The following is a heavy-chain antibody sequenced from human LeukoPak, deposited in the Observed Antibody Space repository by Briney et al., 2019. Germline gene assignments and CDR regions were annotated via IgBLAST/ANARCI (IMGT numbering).Heavy chain of an antibody. CDR2: ISGSGGST. Sequence: GGSLRLSCAASGFTFSSYGMSWVRQAPGKGLEWVSAISGSGGSTYYADSVKGRFTISRDNSQNTLYLQMNSLRAEDTAVYYCATKGVSGYWRTRFDYWGQGTLVTVSS. V-gene: IGHV3-23*01. CDR1: GFTFSSYG. CDR3: ATKGVSGYWRTRFDY. J-gene: IGHJ4*02. D-gene: IGHD5-12*01.